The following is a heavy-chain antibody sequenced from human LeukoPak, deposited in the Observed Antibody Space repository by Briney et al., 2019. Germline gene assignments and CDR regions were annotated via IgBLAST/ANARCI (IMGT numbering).Heavy chain of an antibody. J-gene: IGHJ5*02. Sequence: GASVKVSCKASGYTFTDYYMHWVRQAPGQGLQWMGRINPSSGGTNYAQKFQGRVTMTRDKSINTAYMELGRLRSGDTAVYYCASGSYWTWGQGTLVTVSS. CDR1: GYTFTDYY. D-gene: IGHD1-26*01. CDR2: INPSSGGT. V-gene: IGHV1-2*06. CDR3: ASGSYWT.